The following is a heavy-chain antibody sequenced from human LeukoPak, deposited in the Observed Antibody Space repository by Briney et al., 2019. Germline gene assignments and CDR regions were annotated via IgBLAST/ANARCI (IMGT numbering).Heavy chain of an antibody. V-gene: IGHV3-66*01. J-gene: IGHJ4*02. CDR1: GFTVSSNY. Sequence: GGSLRLSCAASGFTVSSNYMSWVRQAPGKGLEWVSVIYGGGSTYYADSVKGRFTISRDNSKNTLYLQMNSLRAEDTAVYYCARDPSPSAATGYWGQGTLVTVSS. D-gene: IGHD2-15*01. CDR2: IYGGGST. CDR3: ARDPSPSAATGY.